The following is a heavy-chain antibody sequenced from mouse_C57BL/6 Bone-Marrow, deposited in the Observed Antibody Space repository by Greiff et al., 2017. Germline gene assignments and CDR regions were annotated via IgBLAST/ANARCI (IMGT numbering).Heavy chain of an antibody. Sequence: VQRVESGAELARPGASVKLSCKASGYTFTSYGISWVKQRTGQGLEWIGEIYPRSGNTYYNEKFKGKATLTADKSSSTAYMELRSLTSEDSAVYFCASITTLYYYAMDYWGQGTSVTVSS. V-gene: IGHV1-81*01. D-gene: IGHD2-4*01. CDR3: ASITTLYYYAMDY. CDR2: IYPRSGNT. J-gene: IGHJ4*01. CDR1: GYTFTSYG.